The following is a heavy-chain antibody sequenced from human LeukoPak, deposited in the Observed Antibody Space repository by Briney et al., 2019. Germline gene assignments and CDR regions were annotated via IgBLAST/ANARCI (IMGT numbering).Heavy chain of an antibody. CDR2: INPSGGST. V-gene: IGHV1-46*01. J-gene: IGHJ4*02. CDR1: GYTFTGYY. Sequence: ASVKVSCKASGYTFTGYYMHWVRQAPGQGLEWMGIINPSGGSTSYAQKFQGRVTMTGDTSTSTVYMELSSLRSEDTAVYYCARDKIQLAYFDYWGQGTLVTVSS. D-gene: IGHD5-18*01. CDR3: ARDKIQLAYFDY.